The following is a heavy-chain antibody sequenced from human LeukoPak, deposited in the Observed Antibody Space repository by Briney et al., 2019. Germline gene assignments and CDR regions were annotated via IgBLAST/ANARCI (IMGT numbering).Heavy chain of an antibody. J-gene: IGHJ4*02. V-gene: IGHV3-9*01. CDR1: GFTFDDYA. D-gene: IGHD2-2*02. CDR2: ISWNSGSI. Sequence: GRSLRLSCAASGFTFDDYAMHWVRQAPGKGLEWVSGISWNSGSIGYADSVKGQFTISRDNAKNSLYLQMNSLRAEDTALYYCAKAYCSSTSCYTDYWGQGTLVTVSS. CDR3: AKAYCSSTSCYTDY.